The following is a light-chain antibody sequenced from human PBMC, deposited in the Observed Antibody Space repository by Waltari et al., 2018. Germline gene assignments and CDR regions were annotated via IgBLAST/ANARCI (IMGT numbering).Light chain of an antibody. J-gene: IGLJ3*02. CDR2: SNN. CDR3: GAWDDSLNSPV. CDR1: SSNIGSNT. Sequence: QSVLTHPPSASGTPGQRVTISCSGSSSNIGSNTVNWYQQLPGTAPKLLRYSNNQPPSGVSDRFSGSKSGTSASLAISGLQSEDEADYYCGAWDDSLNSPVFGGGTKLTVL. V-gene: IGLV1-44*01.